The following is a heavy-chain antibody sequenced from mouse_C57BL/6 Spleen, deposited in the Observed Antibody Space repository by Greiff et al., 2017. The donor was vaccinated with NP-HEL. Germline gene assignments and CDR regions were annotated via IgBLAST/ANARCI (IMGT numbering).Heavy chain of an antibody. D-gene: IGHD1-1*01. V-gene: IGHV1-80*01. Sequence: QVQLQQSGAELVKPGASVKISCKASGYAFSSYWMNWVKQRPGKGLEWIGQIYPGDGDTNYNGKLKGKATLTADKSSSTAYMQLSSLTSEDSAVYFCARNYYGSHWYFDVWGTGTTVTVSS. CDR3: ARNYYGSHWYFDV. J-gene: IGHJ1*03. CDR2: IYPGDGDT. CDR1: GYAFSSYW.